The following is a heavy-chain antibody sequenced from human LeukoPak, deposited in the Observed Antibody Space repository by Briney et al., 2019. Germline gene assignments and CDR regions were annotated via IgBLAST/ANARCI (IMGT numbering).Heavy chain of an antibody. CDR1: GGTFSSYT. D-gene: IGHD3-10*01. J-gene: IGHJ6*02. CDR3: AREFEVGYYGSGSYRYGMDV. Sequence: SVKVSCKASGGTFSSYTISWVRQAPGQGLEWMGRIIPILGIANYAQKFQGRVTITADKSTSTAYMELSSLRFEDTAVYYCAREFEVGYYGSGSYRYGMDVWGQGTTVTVSS. V-gene: IGHV1-69*04. CDR2: IIPILGIA.